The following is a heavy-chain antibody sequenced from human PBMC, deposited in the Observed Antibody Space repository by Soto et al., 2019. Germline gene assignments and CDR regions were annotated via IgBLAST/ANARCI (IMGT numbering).Heavy chain of an antibody. D-gene: IGHD1-26*01. V-gene: IGHV4-39*01. Sequence: QLQLQESGPGLVKPSETLSLTCTVSGGSISSNNYYWGWIRQPPGTGLEWIGSIYYSGSTYYNPSLKSRGTISGDTSKNQFSLKLSSVTAADTAVYYCARRGSGSYSDYWGQGTLVTVSS. CDR2: IYYSGST. J-gene: IGHJ4*02. CDR1: GGSISSNNYY. CDR3: ARRGSGSYSDY.